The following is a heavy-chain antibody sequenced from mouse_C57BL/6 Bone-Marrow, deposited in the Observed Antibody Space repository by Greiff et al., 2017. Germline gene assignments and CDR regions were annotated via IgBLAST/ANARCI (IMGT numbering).Heavy chain of an antibody. D-gene: IGHD2-4*01. CDR2: IYHGSGST. Sequence: VQLQQPGAELVKPGASVKMSCKASGYTFTSYWITWVKQRPGQGLEWIGVIYHGSGSTNYNEKFTNKATLTVATYSSTAYMQLSNLTSEDYAVYYCSRSNDYDYYAMDYWGQGTSVTVSS. V-gene: IGHV1-55*01. CDR3: SRSNDYDYYAMDY. J-gene: IGHJ4*01. CDR1: GYTFTSYW.